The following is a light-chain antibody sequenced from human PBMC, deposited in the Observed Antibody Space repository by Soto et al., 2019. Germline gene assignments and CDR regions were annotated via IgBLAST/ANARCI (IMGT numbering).Light chain of an antibody. CDR1: QSINTN. J-gene: IGKJ5*01. Sequence: EIVLTQSPATLSLSPGDRATVSCRASQSINTNLVAYQQRPCLAPRLLIYDASHRATGIPARFSGSGSGTDFTLTISSLEPEDVAIYYCQQRSTWPPITFGQGTRLTIK. CDR2: DAS. V-gene: IGKV3-11*01. CDR3: QQRSTWPPIT.